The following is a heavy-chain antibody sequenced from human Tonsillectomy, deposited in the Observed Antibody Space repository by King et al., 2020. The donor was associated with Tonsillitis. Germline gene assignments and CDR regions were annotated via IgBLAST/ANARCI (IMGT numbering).Heavy chain of an antibody. V-gene: IGHV4-59*01. Sequence: VQLQESGPGLVKPSETLSLTCTVSGGSISSYYWSWIRQPPGKGLEWIGYIYYSGSTNYNPSLKSRVTISVDTSKNQFSLKLSSVTAADTAVYYCAREGGGYYSLGYYDGMDVWGQGTTVTVSS. J-gene: IGHJ6*02. CDR2: IYYSGST. CDR3: AREGGGYYSLGYYDGMDV. CDR1: GGSISSYY. D-gene: IGHD3-22*01.